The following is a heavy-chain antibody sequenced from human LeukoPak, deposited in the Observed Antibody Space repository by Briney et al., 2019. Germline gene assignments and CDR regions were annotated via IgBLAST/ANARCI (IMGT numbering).Heavy chain of an antibody. V-gene: IGHV4-39*01. D-gene: IGHD3-22*01. CDR3: ARQPVGYYDSPYLDP. CDR2: IYYSGST. CDR1: GGSISSSSYY. Sequence: SETLSLTCTVSGGSISSSSYYWGWIRQPPGKGLEWIGSIYYSGSTYYNPSLKSRVTISVDTSKNQFSLKLSSVTAADTAVYYCARQPVGYYDSPYLDPWGQGTLVTVSS. J-gene: IGHJ5*02.